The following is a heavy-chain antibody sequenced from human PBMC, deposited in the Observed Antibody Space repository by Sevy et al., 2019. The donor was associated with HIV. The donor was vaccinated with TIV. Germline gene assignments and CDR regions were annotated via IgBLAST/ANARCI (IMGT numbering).Heavy chain of an antibody. V-gene: IGHV3-23*01. CDR1: GFTFSNYA. CDR3: AKDTIVVVREALDV. Sequence: GGSLRLSCVVSGFTFSNYAMSWVRQAPGKGLEWVSAISGRDTGTFYAASVKGRFTISRDNSKNTLYLQMNSLRAEDTALYYCAKDTIVVVREALDVWGRGTMVTVSS. J-gene: IGHJ3*01. D-gene: IGHD3-22*01. CDR2: ISGRDTGT.